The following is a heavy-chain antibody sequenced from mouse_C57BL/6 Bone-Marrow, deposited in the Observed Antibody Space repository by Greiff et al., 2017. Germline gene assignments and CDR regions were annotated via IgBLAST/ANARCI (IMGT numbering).Heavy chain of an antibody. CDR2: IYPGSGNT. Sequence: VKLMESGAELVRPGASVKLSCKASGYTFTDYYINWVKQRPGQGLEWIARIYPGSGNTYYNEKFKGKATLTAEKSSSTAYMQLSSLTSEDSAVXCRASEAKSVYYGKWRFAYWGQGTLVTGSA. V-gene: IGHV1-76*01. CDR3: ASEAKSVYYGKWRFAY. D-gene: IGHD2-1*01. CDR1: GYTFTDYY. J-gene: IGHJ3*01.